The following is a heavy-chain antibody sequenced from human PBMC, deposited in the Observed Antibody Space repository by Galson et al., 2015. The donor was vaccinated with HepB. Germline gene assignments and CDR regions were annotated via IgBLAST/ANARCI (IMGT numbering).Heavy chain of an antibody. V-gene: IGHV3-43*01. CDR1: GFTFDDYT. CDR2: ISWDGGST. J-gene: IGHJ4*02. D-gene: IGHD1-26*01. CDR3: AKDRVGIVGAAYYFDY. Sequence: LRLSCAASGFTFDDYTMHWVRQAPGKGLEWVSLISWDGGSTYYADSVKGRFTISRDNSKNSLYLQMNSLRTEDTALYYCAKDRVGIVGAAYYFDYWGQGTLVTVSS.